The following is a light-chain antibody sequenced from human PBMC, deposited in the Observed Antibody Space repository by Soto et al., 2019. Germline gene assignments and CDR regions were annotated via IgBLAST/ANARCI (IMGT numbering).Light chain of an antibody. CDR2: GAS. V-gene: IGKV3D-20*02. CDR1: QTVSSGF. J-gene: IGKJ5*01. Sequence: EIGLTQSPGTLSVSPGERATVSCRASQTVSSGFLAWYQQKVGQAPRLLIYGASTRATGIPDRFSGSGSGTDFTLTIDSLEPEDFAVYYCQQRSNWPSGITFGQGTLLEIK. CDR3: QQRSNWPSGIT.